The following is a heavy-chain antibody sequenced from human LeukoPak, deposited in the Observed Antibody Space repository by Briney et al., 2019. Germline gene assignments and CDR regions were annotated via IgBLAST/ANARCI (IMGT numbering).Heavy chain of an antibody. CDR3: AKDGDPYSSSSWHLDY. V-gene: IGHV3-21*04. CDR2: ISSSSSYI. J-gene: IGHJ4*02. CDR1: GFTFSSYS. D-gene: IGHD6-6*01. Sequence: GGSLRLSCAASGFTFSSYSMNWVRQAPGKGLEWVSTISSSSSYIYYADSVKGRFTISRDNSKNTLYLQMNSLRAEDTAVYYCAKDGDPYSSSSWHLDYWGQGTLVTVSS.